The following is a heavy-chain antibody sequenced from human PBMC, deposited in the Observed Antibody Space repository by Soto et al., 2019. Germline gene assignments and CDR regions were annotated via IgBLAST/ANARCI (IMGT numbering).Heavy chain of an antibody. CDR1: AGSISSSSHY. CDR2: IYYSGST. Sequence: QLQLQESGPGLVKPSETLSLTCSVSAGSISSSSHYWGWIRQAPGRGLEWIGSIYYSGSTYYNPSLRRRVTMSVDTSKNQFSLRLSSVTAADTGIYYCARHVPSAPRGFLDAWGHGTPVTVFS. J-gene: IGHJ4*01. CDR3: ARHVPSAPRGFLDA. V-gene: IGHV4-39*01. D-gene: IGHD3-3*01.